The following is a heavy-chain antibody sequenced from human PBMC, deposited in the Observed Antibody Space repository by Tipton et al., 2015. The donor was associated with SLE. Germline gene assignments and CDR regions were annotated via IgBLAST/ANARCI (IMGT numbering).Heavy chain of an antibody. V-gene: IGHV4-61*01. CDR3: AKVGLGLFGP. CDR1: GYSISSGYY. CDR2: IDYHGNT. J-gene: IGHJ5*02. Sequence: TLSLTCSVTGYSISSGYYWSWIRQSPGKGLEWIGYIDYHGNTYYSPSLYSRVIISLETSKNQFSLKLRSVTAADTALYYCAKVGLGLFGPWGQGALVTVSS.